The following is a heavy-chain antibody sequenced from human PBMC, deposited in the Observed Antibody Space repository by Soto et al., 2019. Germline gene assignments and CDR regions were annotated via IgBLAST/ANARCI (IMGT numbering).Heavy chain of an antibody. CDR1: GFTFSSYA. V-gene: IGHV3-30-3*01. CDR3: ARDLHSSSWYVGLDYYYYGMDV. J-gene: IGHJ6*02. Sequence: GGSLRLSCAASGFTFSSYAMHWVRQAPGKGLEWVAVISYDGSNKYYADSVKGRFTISRDNSKNTLYLQMNSLRAEDTAVYYCARDLHSSSWYVGLDYYYYGMDVWGQGTTVTVSS. D-gene: IGHD6-13*01. CDR2: ISYDGSNK.